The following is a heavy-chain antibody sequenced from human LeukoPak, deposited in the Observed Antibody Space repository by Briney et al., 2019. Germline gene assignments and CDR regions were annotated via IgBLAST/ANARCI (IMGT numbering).Heavy chain of an antibody. CDR1: GFTVSSNF. Sequence: PGGSLRLSCAASGFTVSSNFMSWVRQAPGKGLEWVSVIYSGGSTYYADSVKGRFTISRDNSKNTLYLRMNSLRAEDTAVYYCARDSSLPYSSSWYGFDYWGQGTLVTVSS. CDR3: ARDSSLPYSSSWYGFDY. J-gene: IGHJ4*02. D-gene: IGHD6-13*01. V-gene: IGHV3-53*01. CDR2: IYSGGST.